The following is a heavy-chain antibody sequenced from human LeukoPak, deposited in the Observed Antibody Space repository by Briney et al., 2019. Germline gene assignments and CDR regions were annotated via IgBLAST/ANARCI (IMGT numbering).Heavy chain of an antibody. CDR2: ILGSGDIT. J-gene: IGHJ4*02. CDR3: AKGVVPSTVITPFDS. CDR1: GFTFSSYA. Sequence: GGSLRLSCAASGFTFSSYAMSWVRQAPGKGLEWVSSILGSGDITYYADSVKGRFTISRDNSKNTLYLQMNSLIAEDTAVYYCAKGVVPSTVITPFDSWGQGTLVTVSS. D-gene: IGHD4-23*01. V-gene: IGHV3-23*01.